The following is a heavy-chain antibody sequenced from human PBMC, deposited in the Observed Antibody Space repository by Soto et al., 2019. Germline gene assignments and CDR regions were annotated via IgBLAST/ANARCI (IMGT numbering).Heavy chain of an antibody. D-gene: IGHD2-15*01. CDR2: IYPGDSDT. CDR3: ARLARYCSGGSCYSSRSGGGNWFDP. Sequence: GESLKISCKGSGYSFTSYWIGWVRQMPGKGLEWMGIIYPGDSDTRYSPSFQGQVTISADKSISTAYLQWSSLKASDTAMYYCARLARYCSGGSCYSSRSGGGNWFDPWGQGTLVTVSS. J-gene: IGHJ5*02. V-gene: IGHV5-51*01. CDR1: GYSFTSYW.